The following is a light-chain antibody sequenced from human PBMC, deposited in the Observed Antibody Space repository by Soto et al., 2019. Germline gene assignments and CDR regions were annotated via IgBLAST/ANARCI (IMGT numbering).Light chain of an antibody. CDR2: EVS. V-gene: IGLV2-23*02. Sequence: QLVLTQPASVSGSPGQSITISCTGTSSDVGNYNLVSWYQQHPGKAPKLMIYEVSKRPSGVSNRFSGSKSGNTASLTISGLQAEDEADYSCCSYAGSSTYVFGSGTKVTVL. CDR1: SSDVGNYNL. CDR3: CSYAGSSTYV. J-gene: IGLJ1*01.